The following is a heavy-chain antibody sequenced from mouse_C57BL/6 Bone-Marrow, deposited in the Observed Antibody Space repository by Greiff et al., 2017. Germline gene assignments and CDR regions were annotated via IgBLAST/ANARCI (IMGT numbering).Heavy chain of an antibody. CDR2: IDPSDSYT. CDR1: GYTFTSYW. J-gene: IGHJ2*01. Sequence: QVQLQQSGAELVKPGASVKLSCKASGYTFTSYWMQWVKQRPGQGLEWIGEIDPSDSYTNYNQKFKGKATLTVDTSSSTAYMQRSSLTSEDSAVYYCARDWDVYFDDWGQGTTLTVSS. CDR3: ARDWDVYFDD. V-gene: IGHV1-50*01. D-gene: IGHD4-1*01.